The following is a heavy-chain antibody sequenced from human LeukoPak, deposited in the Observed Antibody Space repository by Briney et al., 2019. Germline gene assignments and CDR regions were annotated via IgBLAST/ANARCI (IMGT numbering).Heavy chain of an antibody. D-gene: IGHD1-26*01. CDR2: INPNSGGT. V-gene: IGHV1-2*04. CDR3: ARVRGELRQGDAFDI. CDR1: GYTFTGYY. J-gene: IGHJ3*02. Sequence: ASVKVSCKASGYTFTGYYMHWVRQAPGQGLEWMGWINPNSGGTNYAQKFQGWVTMTRDTSISTAYMELSRLRSDDTAVYYCARVRGELRQGDAFDIWGQGTMVTVSS.